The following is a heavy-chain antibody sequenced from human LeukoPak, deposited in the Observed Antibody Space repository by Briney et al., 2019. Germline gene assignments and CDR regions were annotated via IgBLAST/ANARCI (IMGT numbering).Heavy chain of an antibody. J-gene: IGHJ4*02. Sequence: GGSLRLSCAASGFTFSHFWMTWVRQAPGKGLEWVGRIMSKTDGGTTDYAAPVKGRFTISRDDSKNTLYLQMNSLKTEDTAVYYCTTHIVGATAFDYWGQGTLVTVSS. V-gene: IGHV3-15*01. CDR1: GFTFSHFW. CDR3: TTHIVGATAFDY. D-gene: IGHD1-26*01. CDR2: IMSKTDGGTT.